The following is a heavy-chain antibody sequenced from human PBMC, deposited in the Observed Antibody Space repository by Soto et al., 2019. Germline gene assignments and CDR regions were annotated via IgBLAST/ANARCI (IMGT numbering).Heavy chain of an antibody. D-gene: IGHD6-13*01. CDR3: ANTGYSSSWYGSYYYYGMDV. V-gene: IGHV3-30*18. CDR2: ISYDGSNK. CDR1: GFTFSSYG. Sequence: LRLSCAASGFTFSSYGMHWVRQAPGKGLEWVAVISYDGSNKYYADSVKGRFTISRDNSKNTLYLQMNSLRAEDTAVYYCANTGYSSSWYGSYYYYGMDVWGQGTTVTSP. J-gene: IGHJ6*02.